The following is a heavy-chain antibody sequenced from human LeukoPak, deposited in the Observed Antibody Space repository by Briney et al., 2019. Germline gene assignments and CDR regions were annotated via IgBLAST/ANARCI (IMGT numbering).Heavy chain of an antibody. D-gene: IGHD2/OR15-2a*01. Sequence: PSETLSLTCGVSGYFISRGYYWGWVRRPPGKGLEWIGSIYDTGTTYYNPSLKSRVIIASDTSKNQFSLKLNSVTAADTAVYYCARHAGDCDGSTCLNWFDPWGQGLPVTVSS. J-gene: IGHJ5*02. V-gene: IGHV4-38-2*01. CDR2: IYDTGTT. CDR1: GYFISRGYY. CDR3: ARHAGDCDGSTCLNWFDP.